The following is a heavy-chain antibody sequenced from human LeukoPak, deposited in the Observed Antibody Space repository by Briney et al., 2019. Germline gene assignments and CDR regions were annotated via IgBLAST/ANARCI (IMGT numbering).Heavy chain of an antibody. D-gene: IGHD6-19*01. V-gene: IGHV3-7*02. CDR3: ATYSSGCFGN. CDR2: MEQDGSEI. Sequence: GGSLRLSCAASGFTFSRYWMSWVRQAPGKGLEWVANMEQDGSEIYYVDSVKGRFTISRDNAKNSLYLQMNSLRAEDAAVYYCATYSSGCFGNWGQGTLVAVSS. J-gene: IGHJ4*02. CDR1: GFTFSRYW.